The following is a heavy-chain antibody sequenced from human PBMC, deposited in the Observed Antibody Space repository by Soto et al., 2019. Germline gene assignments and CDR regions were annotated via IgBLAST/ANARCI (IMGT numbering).Heavy chain of an antibody. Sequence: EGTLRLSCAASGFTFSSYSMNWVRPAPGKGLEWVSSISSSSRYIYYADSVKGRCTISRDNAKNSLYLQMNSLRAEDTAVYYCARAPEYSSAWGQGTLVTVSS. CDR2: ISSSSRYI. V-gene: IGHV3-21*01. CDR3: ARAPEYSSA. J-gene: IGHJ5*02. D-gene: IGHD6-19*01. CDR1: GFTFSSYS.